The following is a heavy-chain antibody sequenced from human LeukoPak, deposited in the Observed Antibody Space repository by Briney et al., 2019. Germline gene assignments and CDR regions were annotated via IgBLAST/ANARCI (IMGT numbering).Heavy chain of an antibody. D-gene: IGHD6-6*01. CDR3: ASSDRPPDY. Sequence: GGSLRLSCAASGFTFSSYSMSWVLQAPGKGLEWVSYISSRSSTTYYADSVKGRFTISRDNAKNSLYLQMNSLRAEDTAVYYCASSDRPPDYWGQGTLVTVSS. CDR1: GFTFSSYS. J-gene: IGHJ4*02. V-gene: IGHV3-48*04. CDR2: ISSRSSTT.